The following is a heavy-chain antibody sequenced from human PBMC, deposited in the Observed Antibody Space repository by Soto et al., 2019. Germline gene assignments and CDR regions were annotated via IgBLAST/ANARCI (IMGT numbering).Heavy chain of an antibody. CDR3: ARDPSDYYDSTNWPNWFDP. V-gene: IGHV1-18*01. J-gene: IGHJ5*02. CDR2: IAAYNGKT. Sequence: GASVKVSCKASGYMFTSYGISWVRQAPGQGFEWMGWIAAYNGKTNYAQKFQGRVTMTIDPSTSTAYMELRSLRSDDTALYYCARDPSDYYDSTNWPNWFDPWGQGTLVTVSS. CDR1: GYMFTSYG. D-gene: IGHD3-22*01.